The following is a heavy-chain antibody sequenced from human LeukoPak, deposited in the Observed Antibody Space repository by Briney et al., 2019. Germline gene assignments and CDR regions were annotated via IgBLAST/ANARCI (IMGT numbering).Heavy chain of an antibody. CDR1: GGSISSYY. D-gene: IGHD6-19*01. CDR2: IYHSGST. J-gene: IGHJ6*02. CDR3: ARDRGSGWYSGYYYGMDV. Sequence: TLSLTCTVSGGSISSYYWSWIRQPPGKGLEWIGYIYHSGSTNYNPSLKSRVTISVDTSKNQFSLKLSSVTAADTAVYYCARDRGSGWYSGYYYGMDVWGQGTTVTVSS. V-gene: IGHV4-59*01.